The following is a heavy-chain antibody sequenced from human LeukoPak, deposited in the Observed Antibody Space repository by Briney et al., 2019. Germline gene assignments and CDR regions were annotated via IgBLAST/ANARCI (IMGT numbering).Heavy chain of an antibody. CDR2: ITSGGGSI. CDR1: GFTFSQYE. J-gene: IGHJ5*02. CDR3: ARDMVRGVKDAFDP. Sequence: GGSLRLSCAASGFTFSQYEMNWVHQAPGKGLEWVAYITSGGGSIYYADSVKGRFTISRDNAKNSLFLQMNSLRAEDAAVYYCARDMVRGVKDAFDPWGQGTLVTVSS. D-gene: IGHD3-10*01. V-gene: IGHV3-48*03.